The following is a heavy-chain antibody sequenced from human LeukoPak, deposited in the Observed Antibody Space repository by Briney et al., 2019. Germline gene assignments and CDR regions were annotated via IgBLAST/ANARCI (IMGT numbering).Heavy chain of an antibody. J-gene: IGHJ4*02. D-gene: IGHD3-10*01. V-gene: IGHV4-59*01. CDR3: ARDPNGWNYYGSGSYFDY. CDR1: GGSISSYY. CDR2: IYYSGST. Sequence: SETLSLTCTVSGGSISSYYWSWIRQPPGKGLEWIGYIYYSGSTNYNPSLKSRVTISVDTSKNQFSLKLSSVTAADTAVYYCARDPNGWNYYGSGSYFDYWGQGTLVTVSS.